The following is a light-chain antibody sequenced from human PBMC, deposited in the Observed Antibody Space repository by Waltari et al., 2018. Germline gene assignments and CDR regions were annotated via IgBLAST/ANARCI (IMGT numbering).Light chain of an antibody. J-gene: IGKJ1*01. V-gene: IGKV3D-15*01. Sequence: DIVMTQSPATLSVSPGEGATPSCRARQSVTTKFPWYQLKPGQAPRILFYDASSRATGIAARFSSSGFGTEFTLTISSLQSEDFAVYYCQQYHNWPPWTFGRGTKVEIK. CDR2: DAS. CDR1: QSVTTK. CDR3: QQYHNWPPWT.